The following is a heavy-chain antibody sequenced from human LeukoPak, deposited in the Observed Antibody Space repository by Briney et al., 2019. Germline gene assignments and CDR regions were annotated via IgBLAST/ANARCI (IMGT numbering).Heavy chain of an antibody. D-gene: IGHD1-26*01. CDR3: ASATGSYSYFDY. CDR1: GYSFTTHW. J-gene: IGHJ4*02. Sequence: GESLKISCKASGYSFTTHWSGWARQMPGKGLEWMGIIYPDDSDTKYSPSFQGQVTISADKSISTAFLQWSSLKASDTAMYYCASATGSYSYFDYWGQGTLVTVSS. CDR2: IYPDDSDT. V-gene: IGHV5-51*01.